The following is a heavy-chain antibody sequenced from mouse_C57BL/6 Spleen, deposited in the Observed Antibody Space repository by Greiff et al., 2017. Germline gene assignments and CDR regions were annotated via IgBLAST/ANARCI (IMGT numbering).Heavy chain of an antibody. Sequence: QVQLQQSGPGLVQPSQSLSITCTVSGFSLTSYGVHWVRQSPGTGLEWLGVIWRGGSTDYNAAFMSRLSITKDNSKSQVFFKMNSLQADDTAIYYCATSYSNYVLYAMDYWGQGTSVTVSS. CDR2: IWRGGST. V-gene: IGHV2-5*01. CDR1: GFSLTSYG. CDR3: ATSYSNYVLYAMDY. J-gene: IGHJ4*01. D-gene: IGHD2-5*01.